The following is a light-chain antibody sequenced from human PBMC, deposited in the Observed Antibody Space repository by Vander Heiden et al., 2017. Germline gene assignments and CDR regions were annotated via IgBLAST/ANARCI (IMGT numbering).Light chain of an antibody. V-gene: IGKV2-28*01. CDR1: QRLLHGNGYND. J-gene: IGKJ4*01. Sequence: EIVLTQSPLSLPVTPGESVSMSCRSSQRLLHGNGYNDLAWYLQRPGQSPQLLIYLAFTRPSGVPDRFSATGSDRDFTLTFSKVQAEDVGVYYCMQSRQIPLTFGGGTRV. CDR2: LAF. CDR3: MQSRQIPLT.